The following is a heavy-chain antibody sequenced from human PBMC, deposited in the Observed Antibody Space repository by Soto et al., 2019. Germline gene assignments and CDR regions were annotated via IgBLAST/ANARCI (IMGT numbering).Heavy chain of an antibody. V-gene: IGHV3-23*01. CDR2: IRGRGDNT. J-gene: IGHJ4*02. CDR1: GFTFSPYD. D-gene: IGHD2-15*01. CDR3: AKGGWLDN. Sequence: VQLLESGGGLVQPGGSLRLSCAASGFTFSPYDMSWVRQAPGKGLEWVSVIRGRGDNTYYADSVKGRFTISRDNSKSTLFLQLDSLRAEDTAVYYCAKGGWLDNWGQGTLVTVSS.